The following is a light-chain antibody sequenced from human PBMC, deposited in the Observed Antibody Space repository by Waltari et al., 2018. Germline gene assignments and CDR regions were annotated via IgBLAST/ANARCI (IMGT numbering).Light chain of an antibody. V-gene: IGKV3-15*01. CDR3: RQYYNWPYT. Sequence: EIVMTQSPASLSVSPGERATLACRASQSVGSRVAWDQQKPGKAPRLLISGASTRATGVPSRCSGSGSGTEFTLTISSRQSEDFAVYYCRQYYNWPYTVGQGTKLEI. J-gene: IGKJ2*01. CDR1: QSVGSR. CDR2: GAS.